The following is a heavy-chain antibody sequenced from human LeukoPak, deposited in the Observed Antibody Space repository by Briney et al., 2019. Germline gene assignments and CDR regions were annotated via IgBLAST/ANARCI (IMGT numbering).Heavy chain of an antibody. CDR2: MYSSGST. Sequence: SETLSLTCTVSRDSVSSGNNLWCWIRQTPGRGLEWIGFMYSSGSTTYNPSLKSRVTISVDTSKNQFSLKLSSVTAADTAVYYCAGRLWRRDGYNLSAFDIWGQGTMVTVSS. CDR1: RDSVSSGNNL. V-gene: IGHV4-61*01. J-gene: IGHJ3*02. D-gene: IGHD5-24*01. CDR3: AGRLWRRDGYNLSAFDI.